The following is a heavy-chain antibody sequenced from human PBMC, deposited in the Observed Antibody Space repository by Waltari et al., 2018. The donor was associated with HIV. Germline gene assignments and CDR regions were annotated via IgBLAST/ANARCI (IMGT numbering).Heavy chain of an antibody. CDR1: GFTGTTYG. J-gene: IGHJ6*02. CDR2: VWQDGSNK. V-gene: IGHV3-33*01. CDR3: ARDVQGYCAGERCFYGMDV. D-gene: IGHD2-8*02. Sequence: QVQPVDSGGGVVQPGRSLRLSCAASGFTGTTYGLHWARQAPGKGLEWVAVVWQDGSNKYYGDSVKGRFTISRDNSKNTLELQMNSLRAEDTAVYYCARDVQGYCAGERCFYGMDVWGQGTTVTVSS.